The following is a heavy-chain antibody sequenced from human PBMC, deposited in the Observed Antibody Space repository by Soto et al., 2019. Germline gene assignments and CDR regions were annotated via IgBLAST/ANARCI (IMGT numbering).Heavy chain of an antibody. CDR1: GLSLRTTGVG. V-gene: IGHV2-5*02. J-gene: IGHJ6*02. CDR2: LYWDDDQ. Sequence: QVTLKESGPTLVKPTQPLTLTCTVSGLSLRTTGVGVGWVRQPPGKALEWLALLYWDDDQRYSPSLRRRLTLAKDISEKQVVLTMTNMDTVDTATYYCVQSRCGGDCLEIYSSHAYNGLDVWGQGTTVTVSS. D-gene: IGHD2-21*02. CDR3: VQSRCGGDCLEIYSSHAYNGLDV.